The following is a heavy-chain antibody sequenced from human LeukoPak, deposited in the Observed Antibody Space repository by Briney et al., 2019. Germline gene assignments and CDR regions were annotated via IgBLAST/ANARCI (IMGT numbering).Heavy chain of an antibody. V-gene: IGHV3-9*01. CDR3: AKWGRVWGSYRCHNWFDP. J-gene: IGHJ5*02. CDR1: GFTFDDYA. D-gene: IGHD3-16*02. CDR2: ISWNSGSI. Sequence: QAGGSLRLSCAASGFTFDDYAMHWVRQAPGKGLEWVSGISWNSGSIGYADSVKGRFTISRDNSKNTLYLQMNSLRAEDTAVYYCAKWGRVWGSYRCHNWFDPWGQGTLVTVSS.